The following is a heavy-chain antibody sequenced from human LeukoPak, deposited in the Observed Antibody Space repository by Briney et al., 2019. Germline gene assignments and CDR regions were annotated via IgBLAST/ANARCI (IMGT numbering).Heavy chain of an antibody. Sequence: GGSLRLSCAASGFTFSSYWMSWVRQAPGKGLEWVANIKQDGSEKYYVDSVKGRFTISRDNAKNSLYLQMSSLRAKDTAVYYCARVGYCSGSGCEGRDWFDPWGQGILVTVSS. CDR1: GFTFSSYW. CDR3: ARVGYCSGSGCEGRDWFDP. CDR2: IKQDGSEK. J-gene: IGHJ5*02. V-gene: IGHV3-7*04. D-gene: IGHD2-15*01.